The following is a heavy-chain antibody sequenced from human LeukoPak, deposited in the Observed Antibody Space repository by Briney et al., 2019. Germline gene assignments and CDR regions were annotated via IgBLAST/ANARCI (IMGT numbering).Heavy chain of an antibody. J-gene: IGHJ6*04. CDR2: ISGSGGRT. V-gene: IGHV3-23*01. Sequence: PGGSLRLSCAASGSTFSSYAMSWVRQAPGKGLEWVSTISGSGGRTYYADSVKGRFTISRDNSKNTLYLQMNSLRAEDTAVYYCAELGITMIGGVWGKGTTVTISS. CDR1: GSTFSSYA. D-gene: IGHD3-10*02. CDR3: AELGITMIGGV.